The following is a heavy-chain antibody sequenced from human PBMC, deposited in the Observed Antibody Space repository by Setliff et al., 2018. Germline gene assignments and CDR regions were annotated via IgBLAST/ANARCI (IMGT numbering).Heavy chain of an antibody. CDR3: ARATRDSGGWYYEYNWFDP. V-gene: IGHV1-2*02. D-gene: IGHD6-19*01. Sequence: ASVKVSCKASGYTFSAYYIHWVRQAPGQGLEWMGWINPHSGGTNFPQTFQGRVTMTRDTSINTAYMELSTLTSDDTAAYFCARATRDSGGWYYEYNWFDPWGQGTLVTVSS. CDR2: INPHSGGT. J-gene: IGHJ5*02. CDR1: GYTFSAYY.